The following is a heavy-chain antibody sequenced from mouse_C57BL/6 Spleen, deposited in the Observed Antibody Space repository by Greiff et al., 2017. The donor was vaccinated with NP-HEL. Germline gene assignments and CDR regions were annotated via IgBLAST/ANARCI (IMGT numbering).Heavy chain of an antibody. CDR3: ARYAGLDY. CDR1: GYAFSSSW. V-gene: IGHV1-82*01. CDR2: IYPGDGDT. D-gene: IGHD4-1*01. J-gene: IGHJ2*01. Sequence: QVQLQQSGPELVKPGASVKISCKASGYAFSSSWMNWVKQRPGKGLEWIGRIYPGDGDTNYNGKFKGKATLTADKSSSTAYMQLSSLTSEDSAVYFCARYAGLDYWGQGTTLTVSS.